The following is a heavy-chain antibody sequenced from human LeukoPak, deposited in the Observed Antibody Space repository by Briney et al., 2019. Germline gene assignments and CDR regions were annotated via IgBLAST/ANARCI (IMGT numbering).Heavy chain of an antibody. CDR1: GGSISSHY. J-gene: IGHJ4*02. Sequence: PSETLSLTCTVSGGSISSHYWSWIRQPPGKGLEWIGYIYYSGSTNYNPSLKSRVTISVDTSKNQFSLKLSSVTAADTAVYYCASIAADWGQGTLVTVSS. CDR3: ASIAAD. V-gene: IGHV4-59*11. CDR2: IYYSGST. D-gene: IGHD6-6*01.